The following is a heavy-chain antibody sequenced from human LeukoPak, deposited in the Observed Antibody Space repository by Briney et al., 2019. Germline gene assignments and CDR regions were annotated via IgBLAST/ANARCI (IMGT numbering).Heavy chain of an antibody. D-gene: IGHD6-19*01. V-gene: IGHV4-34*01. J-gene: IGHJ4*02. Sequence: SETLSLTCAVSGVPFSNYYWSWVRQSPRQGLEWIGEINHSGYTNYNPSLKSRVTMSIGTSKNQFSLILPSVTAADAGVYYCTRAVAGHPDWGQGTLVTVSS. CDR1: GVPFSNYY. CDR2: INHSGYT. CDR3: TRAVAGHPD.